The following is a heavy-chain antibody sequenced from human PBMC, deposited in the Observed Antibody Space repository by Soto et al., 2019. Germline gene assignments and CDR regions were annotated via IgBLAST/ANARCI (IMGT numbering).Heavy chain of an antibody. D-gene: IGHD3-10*01. CDR3: AGAVYGSDYFDI. V-gene: IGHV4-31*03. CDR2: IFSSGTS. J-gene: IGHJ4*02. CDR1: GGSINNKDYY. Sequence: SETLSLTCTVSGGSINNKDYYWTWIRQHPVKGLEWIGYIFSSGTSFNNPSLRSRLIISVDTSTNQFSLELSSVTAADTAVYYCAGAVYGSDYFDIWGPGTLVTVSS.